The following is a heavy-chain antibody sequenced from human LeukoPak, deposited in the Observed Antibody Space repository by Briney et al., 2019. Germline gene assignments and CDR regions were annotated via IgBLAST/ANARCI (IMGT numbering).Heavy chain of an antibody. CDR3: ATRRCSISACRASSHHCMDF. CDR2: IKQDGSEN. Sequence: GGSLRLSCAASGFTFSSYWMSWVRQAPGKGLEWVANIKQDGSENYYVDSVKGRFTISRDNAKNSLYLQMSSLRAEDTAVYYCATRRCSISACRASSHHCMDFWGKGTTVTVSS. CDR1: GFTFSSYW. J-gene: IGHJ6*03. V-gene: IGHV3-7*01. D-gene: IGHD2-2*01.